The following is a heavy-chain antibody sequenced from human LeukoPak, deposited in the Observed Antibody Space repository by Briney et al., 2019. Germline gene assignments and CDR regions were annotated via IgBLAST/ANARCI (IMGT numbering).Heavy chain of an antibody. D-gene: IGHD3-3*01. Sequence: SETLSLTCTVSGGSISSYYWSWIRQPPGKGLEWIGYIYYSGTTNYNPSLKSRVTISVDTSKNQFSLKLSSVTAADTAVYYCARVGMVNGLWSGHGPWGQGTLVTVSS. CDR1: GGSISSYY. CDR3: ARVGMVNGLWSGHGP. CDR2: IYYSGTT. V-gene: IGHV4-59*01. J-gene: IGHJ5*02.